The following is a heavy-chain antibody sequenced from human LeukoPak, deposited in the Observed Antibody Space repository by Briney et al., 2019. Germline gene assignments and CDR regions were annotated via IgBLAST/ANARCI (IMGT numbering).Heavy chain of an antibody. Sequence: SETLSLTCTVSGGSISSGSYYWSWIRQPAGKGLEWFGRIYTSGSTNYNPSLKSRVTISVDTSKNQFSLKLSSVTAADTAVYYCARDYPPWGYLHWGQGTLVTVSS. CDR2: IYTSGST. V-gene: IGHV4-61*02. D-gene: IGHD3-16*01. J-gene: IGHJ4*02. CDR1: GGSISSGSYY. CDR3: ARDYPPWGYLH.